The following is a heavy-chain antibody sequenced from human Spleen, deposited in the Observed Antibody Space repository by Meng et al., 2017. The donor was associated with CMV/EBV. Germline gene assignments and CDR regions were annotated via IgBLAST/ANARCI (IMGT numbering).Heavy chain of an antibody. V-gene: IGHV3-7*03. CDR3: ANGVAGNYYYGMDV. CDR1: GFTFTSYW. J-gene: IGHJ6*02. D-gene: IGHD6-19*01. CDR2: INQEGSEK. Sequence: GGSLRLSCVASGFTFTSYWMTWVRQAPGKGLEWVANINQEGSEKYYVDSVKGRFTISRDNSKKTLFLQMNSLRAEDTAVYYCANGVAGNYYYGMDVWGQGTTVTVSS.